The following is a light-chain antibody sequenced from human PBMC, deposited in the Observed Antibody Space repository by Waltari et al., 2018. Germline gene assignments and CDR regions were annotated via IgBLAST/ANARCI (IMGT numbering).Light chain of an antibody. J-gene: IGLJ1*01. CDR1: KLGDKY. CDR2: QDS. V-gene: IGLV3-1*01. CDR3: QAWDSSTGV. Sequence: SYELTQPPSVSVSPGQTASITCSGAKLGDKYACWYQQKPGQSPVLVIYQDSKRPSGIPERFSGSNSGNAATLTICGTQAMDEADYYCQAWDSSTGVFGTGTKVTVL.